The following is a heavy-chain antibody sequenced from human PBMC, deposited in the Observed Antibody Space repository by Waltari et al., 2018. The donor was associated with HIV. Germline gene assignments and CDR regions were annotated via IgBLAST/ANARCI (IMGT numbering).Heavy chain of an antibody. CDR3: ARDFYGSGIGLSRGRRYFDP. Sequence: QVQLQDSAPGLVQPSENLALPCTVSGGFFTPSHSRRPHTPPGKGLEWMWYIYYNGGTKYNPSLKNRVTMTIDTSRTQFSLELSSVTTADTAIYYCARDFYGSGIGLSRGRRYFDPWGQGALVTVSS. CDR1: GGFFTPSH. D-gene: IGHD3-10*01. J-gene: IGHJ5*02. V-gene: IGHV4-59*01. CDR2: IYYNGGT.